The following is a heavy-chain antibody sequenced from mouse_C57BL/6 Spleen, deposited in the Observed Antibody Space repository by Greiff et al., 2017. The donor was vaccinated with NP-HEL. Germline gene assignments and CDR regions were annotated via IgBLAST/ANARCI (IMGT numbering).Heavy chain of an antibody. Sequence: VQLQQSGAELVRPGASVTLSCKASGYTFTDYEMHWVKQTPVHGLEWIGAIDPETGGTAYNQKFKGKAILTADKSSSTAYMELRSLTSEDSAVYYCTRARSWDYERYFDYCGQGTTLTVSS. V-gene: IGHV1-15*01. CDR2: IDPETGGT. CDR3: TRARSWDYERYFDY. CDR1: GYTFTDYE. D-gene: IGHD2-4*01. J-gene: IGHJ2*01.